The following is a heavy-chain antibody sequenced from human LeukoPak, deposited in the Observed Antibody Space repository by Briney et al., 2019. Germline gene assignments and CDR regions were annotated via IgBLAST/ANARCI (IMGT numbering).Heavy chain of an antibody. Sequence: SETLSLTCAVYGGSFSGYYWSWIRQPPGKGLEWIGEINHSGSTNYNPSLKSRVTISVDTSKNQFSLKLSSVTAADTAVYYCARGDVARNYGSGSYLSGPRRYFDYWGQETLVTVSS. J-gene: IGHJ4*02. V-gene: IGHV4-34*01. CDR2: INHSGST. D-gene: IGHD3-10*01. CDR3: ARGDVARNYGSGSYLSGPRRYFDY. CDR1: GGSFSGYY.